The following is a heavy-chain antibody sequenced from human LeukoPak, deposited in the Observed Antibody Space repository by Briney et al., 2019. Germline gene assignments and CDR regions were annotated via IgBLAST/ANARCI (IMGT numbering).Heavy chain of an antibody. CDR3: VRIALRGGDY. CDR1: GSTFTSYW. Sequence: GGSLRLSCAASGSTFTSYWMSWVRQAPGKGLECVANIKQDGSDKYYVDSVKGRFTISRDNAKNSLYLQMNSLRAEDTAVYYCVRIALRGGDYWGQGTLVTVSS. V-gene: IGHV3-7*01. J-gene: IGHJ4*02. CDR2: IKQDGSDK. D-gene: IGHD2-21*01.